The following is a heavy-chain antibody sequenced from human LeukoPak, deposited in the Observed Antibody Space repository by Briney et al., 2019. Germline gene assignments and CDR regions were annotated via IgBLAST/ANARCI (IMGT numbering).Heavy chain of an antibody. CDR1: GGSISSSGYF. V-gene: IGHV4-39*01. Sequence: SETLTLTCTASGGSISSSGYFWVRLRPPPGKTWESLGSIHYSGSTYYNPSLKSRITVSVDTSKIQFYLRLSSVTAADPSVYYCARKRDCNAGGCDEDYWGEGPLVSVSS. J-gene: IGHJ4*02. D-gene: IGHD2-15*01. CDR2: IHYSGST. CDR3: ARKRDCNAGGCDEDY.